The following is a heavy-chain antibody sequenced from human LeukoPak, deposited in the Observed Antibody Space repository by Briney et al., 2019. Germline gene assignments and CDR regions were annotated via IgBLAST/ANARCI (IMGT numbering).Heavy chain of an antibody. CDR2: IYHSGST. Sequence: SETLSLTCAFSGYSISSGYYWGWIRQPPGKGLEWIGSIYHSGSTYYNPSLKSRVTISVDTSKNQFSLKLSSVTAADTAVYYCARASQWAWNYDILTGYRGDWFDPWGQGTLVTVSS. CDR3: ARASQWAWNYDILTGYRGDWFDP. J-gene: IGHJ5*02. D-gene: IGHD3-9*01. CDR1: GYSISSGYY. V-gene: IGHV4-38-2*01.